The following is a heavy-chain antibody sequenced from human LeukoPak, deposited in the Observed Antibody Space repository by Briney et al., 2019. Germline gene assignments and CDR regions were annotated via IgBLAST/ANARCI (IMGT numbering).Heavy chain of an antibody. CDR3: ARETDDYDILTGYYNSYYFDY. Sequence: PSETLSLTCTVSGGSISSYYWSWIRQPAGKGLEWIGRIYTSGSTNYNPSLKSRVTMSVDTSKNQFSLKLSSVTAADTAVYYCARETDDYDILTGYYNSYYFDYWGQGTLVTVSS. CDR1: GGSISSYY. V-gene: IGHV4-4*07. J-gene: IGHJ4*02. D-gene: IGHD3-9*01. CDR2: IYTSGST.